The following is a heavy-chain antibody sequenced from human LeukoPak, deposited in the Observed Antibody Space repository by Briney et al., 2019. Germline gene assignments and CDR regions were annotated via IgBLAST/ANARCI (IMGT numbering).Heavy chain of an antibody. CDR2: IYSGGDT. CDR1: GSTVKRNY. D-gene: IGHD3-22*01. J-gene: IGHJ3*01. Sequence: GGSLRLSCAVSGSTVKRNYMSWARQAPGKALEWVSVIYSGGDTYYADSVKGRFTISRGNSKNTVYLQMNNLRPEDTAVYYCARLDDSNSRRPENDASDVWGQGTTVTVSS. V-gene: IGHV3-66*02. CDR3: ARLDDSNSRRPENDASDV.